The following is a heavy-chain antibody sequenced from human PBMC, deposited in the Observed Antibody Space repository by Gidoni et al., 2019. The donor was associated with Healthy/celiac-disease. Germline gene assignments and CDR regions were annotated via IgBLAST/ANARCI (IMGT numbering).Heavy chain of an antibody. J-gene: IGHJ6*02. Sequence: EVQLVESGGGLIQPGGSLRLSCAASGFTVSSNYMSWVRQAPGKGLEWVSVIYSGGSTYYADSVKGRFTISRDNSKNTLYLQMNSLRAEDTAVYYCSASGYYTNYYYYGMDVWGQGTTVTVSS. CDR2: IYSGGST. V-gene: IGHV3-53*01. D-gene: IGHD3-3*01. CDR1: GFTVSSNY. CDR3: SASGYYTNYYYYGMDV.